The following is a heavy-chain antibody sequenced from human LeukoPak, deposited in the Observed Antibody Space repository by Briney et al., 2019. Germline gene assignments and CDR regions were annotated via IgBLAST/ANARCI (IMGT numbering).Heavy chain of an antibody. CDR1: GYTFSDFG. CDR3: ARVGGYCSGESCFDY. J-gene: IGHJ4*02. Sequence: ASVKVSCKASGYTFSDFGISWVRQAPGQGLEWMGWISAYNGNADYAQKLQGRVTMTTDTSTSTAYMELRSLRSDDTAVYLCARVGGYCSGESCFDYWGQGTLVTVSS. V-gene: IGHV1-18*01. CDR2: ISAYNGNA. D-gene: IGHD2-15*01.